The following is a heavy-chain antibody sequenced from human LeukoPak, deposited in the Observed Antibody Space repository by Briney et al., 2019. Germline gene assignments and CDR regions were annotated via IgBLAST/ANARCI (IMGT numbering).Heavy chain of an antibody. CDR3: VLDYDKCLY. Sequence: GGSLRLSCVASGFTFSRHWMSWVRQAPGKGLEWVASIKEDGSEKTYVDSVRGRFTISRDNAKNSLDLQMNSLRAEDTAVYYCVLDYDKCLYWGQGTLVTVSS. J-gene: IGHJ4*02. CDR2: IKEDGSEK. CDR1: GFTFSRHW. D-gene: IGHD4-17*01. V-gene: IGHV3-7*01.